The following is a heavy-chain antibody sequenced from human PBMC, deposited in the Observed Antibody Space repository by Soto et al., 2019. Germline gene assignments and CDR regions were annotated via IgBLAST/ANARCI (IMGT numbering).Heavy chain of an antibody. CDR2: ISGSDGST. CDR1: GFTFNNYA. J-gene: IGHJ6*01. V-gene: IGHV3-23*01. CDR3: VQYWTGDTCPCMDV. Sequence: EVQLLESGGGLVQPGGSLRLSCAASGFTFNNYAMTWVRQAPGKGLEWVSTISGSDGSTYYADSVKGRFTISRDNSQNALYLQMSSLRAEDTALYYCVQYWTGDTCPCMDVWGQGTTVTVSS. D-gene: IGHD2-8*02.